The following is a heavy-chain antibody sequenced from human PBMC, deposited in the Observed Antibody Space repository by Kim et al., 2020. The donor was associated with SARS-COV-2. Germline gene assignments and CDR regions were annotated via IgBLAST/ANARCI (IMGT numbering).Heavy chain of an antibody. J-gene: IGHJ5*02. V-gene: IGHV4-59*08. Sequence: SETLSLTCSVSGASIRNNYWSWIRQPPGKGLEWIGFVHNSGMTDYNPSLKSRVTISVDTSKNQFSLKLSSVTAADTALYYCARHEYAIGWGNWFDPWGQG. CDR2: VHNSGMT. CDR1: GASIRNNY. CDR3: ARHEYAIGWGNWFDP. D-gene: IGHD2-2*01.